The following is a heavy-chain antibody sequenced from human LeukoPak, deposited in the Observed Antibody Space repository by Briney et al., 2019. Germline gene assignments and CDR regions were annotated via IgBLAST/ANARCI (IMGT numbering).Heavy chain of an antibody. Sequence: SETLSLTCTVSGGSISSHYWSWIRQPPGKGLEWIGYIYYSGSTNYNPSLKSRVTISVDTSKNLFSLKLSSVTAADTAVYYCARGPYYYDSSGKYRAPFDYWGQGTLVTVSS. CDR3: ARGPYYYDSSGKYRAPFDY. V-gene: IGHV4-59*11. CDR2: IYYSGST. J-gene: IGHJ4*02. CDR1: GGSISSHY. D-gene: IGHD3-22*01.